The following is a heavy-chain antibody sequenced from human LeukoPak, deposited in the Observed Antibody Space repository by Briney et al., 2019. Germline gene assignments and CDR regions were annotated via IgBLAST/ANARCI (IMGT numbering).Heavy chain of an antibody. V-gene: IGHV4-61*02. CDR2: IYTSGST. J-gene: IGHJ4*02. Sequence: SETLSLTCTVSGGSISSGSYCWSWIRQPAGKGLEWIGRIYTSGSTNYNPSLKSRVTISVDTSKNQFSLKVSSVTAADTAVYYCARESRYYYDSSGYADYWGQGTLVTVSS. CDR3: ARESRYYYDSSGYADY. D-gene: IGHD3-22*01. CDR1: GGSISSGSYC.